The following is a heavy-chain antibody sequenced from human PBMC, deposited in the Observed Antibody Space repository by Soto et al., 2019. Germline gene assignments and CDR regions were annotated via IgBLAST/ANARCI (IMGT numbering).Heavy chain of an antibody. V-gene: IGHV4-4*02. CDR1: GGSITNSNW. Sequence: PSETLSLTCSVSGGSITNSNWWTWVRLPPAKGLEWIGDIYHAGSTKYNPSLERRVTISVDTSKNQFALTLTSVTAADTAVYFCARAQPIVGNTTPLDSWGRGTLVTVSS. J-gene: IGHJ4*02. CDR2: IYHAGST. CDR3: ARAQPIVGNTTPLDS. D-gene: IGHD1-26*01.